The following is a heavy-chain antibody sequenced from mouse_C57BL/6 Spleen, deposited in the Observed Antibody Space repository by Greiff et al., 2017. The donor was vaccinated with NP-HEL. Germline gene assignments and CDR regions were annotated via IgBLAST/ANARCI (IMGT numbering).Heavy chain of an antibody. V-gene: IGHV1-43*01. J-gene: IGHJ1*03. CDR2: INPSTGGT. Sequence: EVKLMESGPELVKPGASVKISCKASGYSFTGYYMHWVKQSSEKSLEWIGEINPSTGGTSYNQKFKGKATLTVDKSSSTAYMQLKSLTSEDSAVYYCARSHYGSSLYWYFDVWGTGTTVTVSS. D-gene: IGHD1-1*01. CDR3: ARSHYGSSLYWYFDV. CDR1: GYSFTGYY.